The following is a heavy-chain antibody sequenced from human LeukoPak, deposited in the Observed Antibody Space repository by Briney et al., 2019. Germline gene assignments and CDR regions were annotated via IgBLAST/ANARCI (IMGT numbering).Heavy chain of an antibody. CDR2: IKQDESEK. D-gene: IGHD1-26*01. Sequence: EAGGSLRLCCAPSRFTFSSYWMNWVRQATGKGLEWVANIKQDESEKYYVDSVKGRFTISRDNAKNSVYLQMNTLRVEDTAVYYCAAETGRYSPNGMDVWGQGTTVTVSS. CDR3: AAETGRYSPNGMDV. V-gene: IGHV3-7*01. CDR1: RFTFSSYW. J-gene: IGHJ6*02.